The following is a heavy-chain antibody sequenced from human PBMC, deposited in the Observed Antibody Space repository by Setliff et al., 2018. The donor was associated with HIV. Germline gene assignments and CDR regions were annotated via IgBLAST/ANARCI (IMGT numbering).Heavy chain of an antibody. D-gene: IGHD5-12*01. CDR1: GVTFSDYW. J-gene: IGHJ4*02. Sequence: PGGSLRLSCVASGVTFSDYWMHWVRQAPGKGLVWVSRITADGSSTRYADSVNGRFTISRDDSKNTLYLQMNSLRAEDTAVYYCAKGRGYTGYDWDYWGQGTLVTVSS. CDR2: ITADGSST. V-gene: IGHV3-74*01. CDR3: AKGRGYTGYDWDY.